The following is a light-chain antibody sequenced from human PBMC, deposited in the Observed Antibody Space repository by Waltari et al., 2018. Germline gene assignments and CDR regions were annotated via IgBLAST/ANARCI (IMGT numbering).Light chain of an antibody. CDR3: QQFATLPWT. J-gene: IGKJ1*01. CDR1: QSVSSGY. V-gene: IGKV3-20*01. CDR2: AAS. Sequence: EIVLTQSPDTLSLSPGERATLSCRASQSVSSGYLAWHQQKLGQAPRLLIYAASSRANGIPDRFSGSGSATDFTLTISRLEPEDFAVYYCQQFATLPWTFGHGTKVEIK.